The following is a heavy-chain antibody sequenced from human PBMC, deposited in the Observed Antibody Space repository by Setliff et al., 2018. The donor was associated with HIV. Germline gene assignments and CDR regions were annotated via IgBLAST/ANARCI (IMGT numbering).Heavy chain of an antibody. CDR3: ATAKEHWLTEGGFDF. CDR2: IIPLFGTA. J-gene: IGHJ4*02. D-gene: IGHD6-19*01. CDR1: GGTFSGHA. V-gene: IGHV1-69*05. Sequence: SVKVSCKAAGGTFSGHAINWVRQAPGQGLEWMGEIIPLFGTAHYAQRFQGRVTMTTDTSTSTAYMELRSLRSDDAAVYYCATAKEHWLTEGGFDFWGQGTLVTVSS.